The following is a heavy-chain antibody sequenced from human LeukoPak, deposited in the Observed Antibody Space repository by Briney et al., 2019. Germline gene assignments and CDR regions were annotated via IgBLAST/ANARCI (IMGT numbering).Heavy chain of an antibody. Sequence: KPSETLSLTCTVSGGSISSGSYYWSWIRQPAGKGLEWIGRIYTSGSTNYNPSLKSRVTISVDTSKNQFSLKLSSVTAADTAVYYCASPKYDYGDYEEDYWGQGTLVTVSS. J-gene: IGHJ4*02. D-gene: IGHD4-17*01. CDR1: GGSISSGSYY. CDR3: ASPKYDYGDYEEDY. CDR2: IYTSGST. V-gene: IGHV4-61*02.